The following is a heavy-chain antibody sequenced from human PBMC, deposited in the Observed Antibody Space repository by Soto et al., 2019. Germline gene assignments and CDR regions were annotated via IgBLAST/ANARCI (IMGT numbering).Heavy chain of an antibody. J-gene: IGHJ5*02. CDR2: IGTAGDT. CDR3: ARQSGRLGFDP. D-gene: IGHD1-26*01. Sequence: GGSLRLSCAASGFTFSSYDMHWVRQATGKGLEWVSAIGTAGDTYYPGSVKGRFTISRENAKNSLYLQMNSLRAGDTAVYYCARQSGRLGFDPWGQGTLVTVSS. V-gene: IGHV3-13*01. CDR1: GFTFSSYD.